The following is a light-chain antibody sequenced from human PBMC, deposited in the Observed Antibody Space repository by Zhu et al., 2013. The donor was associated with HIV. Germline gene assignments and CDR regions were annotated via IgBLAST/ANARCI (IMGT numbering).Light chain of an antibody. Sequence: QSALTQPASVSGSPGQSITFSCTGSNSDIGGSNYVSWYQQHPGKAPKLIIYKVSHRPSGVSDRFSASKSGDTASLTVSGLHAEDEAHYYCSSYTDTKTIIFGGGTKLTVL. CDR2: KVS. J-gene: IGLJ2*01. V-gene: IGLV2-14*01. CDR1: NSDIGGSNY. CDR3: SSYTDTKTII.